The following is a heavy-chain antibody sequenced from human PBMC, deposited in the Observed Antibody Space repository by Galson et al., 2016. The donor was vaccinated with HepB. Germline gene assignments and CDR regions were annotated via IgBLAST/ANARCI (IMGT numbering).Heavy chain of an antibody. Sequence: QSGAEVKKPGESLRISCKGSGYSFTSYWITWVRQVPGKGLEWMGRIDPSDSYTNYSPSFRGHVSISADKSISTVYLQWSSLKVSDTAMYYCAGSLTSAGTPSSYGMDVWGQGTTATVSS. J-gene: IGHJ6*02. CDR3: AGSLTSAGTPSSYGMDV. CDR2: IDPSDSYT. V-gene: IGHV5-10-1*01. CDR1: GYSFTSYW. D-gene: IGHD6-19*01.